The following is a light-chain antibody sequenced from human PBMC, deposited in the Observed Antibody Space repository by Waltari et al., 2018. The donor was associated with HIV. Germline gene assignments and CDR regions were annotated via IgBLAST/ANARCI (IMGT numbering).Light chain of an antibody. CDR3: TSYISGTSPV. CDR2: EVT. V-gene: IGLV2-14*01. Sequence: QSALTQPASVSGSPGQSITISCDLQDYHYVSWYQRHPGKAPKVIIYEVTNRPSGLSKRFSGSKSGNTATLTISGLQPEDEADYFCTSYISGTSPVFGRGTRVTVL. J-gene: IGLJ2*01. CDR1: DLQDYHY.